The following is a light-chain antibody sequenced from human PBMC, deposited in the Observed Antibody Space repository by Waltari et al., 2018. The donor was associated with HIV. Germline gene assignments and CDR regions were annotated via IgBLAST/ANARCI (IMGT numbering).Light chain of an antibody. CDR1: SSHIGAGYD. V-gene: IGLV1-40*01. J-gene: IGLJ1*01. Sequence: QSVLTQPPSVSGAPGQRVTISCTGSSSHIGAGYDVQWYQQLPGTAPKLLIYGNSNRPSGVPDRFSGSKSGTSASLAITGLQAEDEADYYCQSYDSSLSGSSVFGTGTKVTVL. CDR3: QSYDSSLSGSSV. CDR2: GNS.